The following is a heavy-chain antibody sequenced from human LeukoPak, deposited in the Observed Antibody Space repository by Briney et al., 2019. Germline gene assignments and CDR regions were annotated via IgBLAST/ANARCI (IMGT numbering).Heavy chain of an antibody. CDR2: IYCSGST. V-gene: IGHV4-59*01. D-gene: IGHD3-22*01. CDR3: ARDGHYYDSSGYYWNYYYGMDV. CDR1: CGSISSYY. J-gene: IGHJ6*02. Sequence: SETLSLTCTVSCGSISSYYWSCIRQPPGKGLEWIGYIYCSGSTNDNPSLKSRVTISVDTSKNQFSLKLSSVTAADTAVYYCARDGHYYDSSGYYWNYYYGMDVWGQGTTVTVSS.